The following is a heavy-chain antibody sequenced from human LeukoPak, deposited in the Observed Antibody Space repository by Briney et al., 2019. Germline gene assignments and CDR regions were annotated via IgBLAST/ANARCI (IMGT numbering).Heavy chain of an antibody. Sequence: GGSLRLSCAASGFTVSSNYMSWVRQAPGKGLEWVSSIYSGGSTYYADSVKGRFTISRDNSNNTVYLQMNSLRAEDTAVFFCARVRLDRSERNLDAFENWGQGTMVTVSS. J-gene: IGHJ3*02. CDR2: IYSGGST. D-gene: IGHD1-14*01. V-gene: IGHV3-53*01. CDR3: ARVRLDRSERNLDAFEN. CDR1: GFTVSSNY.